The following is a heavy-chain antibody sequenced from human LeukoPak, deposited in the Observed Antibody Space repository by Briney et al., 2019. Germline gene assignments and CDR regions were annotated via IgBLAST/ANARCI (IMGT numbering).Heavy chain of an antibody. J-gene: IGHJ3*02. CDR2: ISYDGNNK. Sequence: GGSLRLSCAASGFTFSSYALHWVRQAPGKGLEWVAVISYDGNNKYYADSVKGRFTISRDNSKHTLYLQMNSLRAEDTAVYYCARSLDYAYCGGDCQGAFDIRGQGTMVTVSS. CDR1: GFTFSSYA. CDR3: ARSLDYAYCGGDCQGAFDI. V-gene: IGHV3-30-3*01. D-gene: IGHD2-21*02.